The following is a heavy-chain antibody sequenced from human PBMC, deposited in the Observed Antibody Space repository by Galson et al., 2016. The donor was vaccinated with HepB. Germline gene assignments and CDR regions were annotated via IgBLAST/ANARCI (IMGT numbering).Heavy chain of an antibody. J-gene: IGHJ3*02. CDR1: GFIFSTHG. Sequence: SLRLSCAASGFIFSTHGMHWVRQAPGKGLEWVAVISYDGNNKYYADSVKGRLTISRENAKNSLFLQMNSLRAGDTAVYYCARGLGYCSGGSCPNDAVDIWGQGTMVTVSS. D-gene: IGHD2-15*01. CDR2: ISYDGNNK. V-gene: IGHV3-30*03. CDR3: ARGLGYCSGGSCPNDAVDI.